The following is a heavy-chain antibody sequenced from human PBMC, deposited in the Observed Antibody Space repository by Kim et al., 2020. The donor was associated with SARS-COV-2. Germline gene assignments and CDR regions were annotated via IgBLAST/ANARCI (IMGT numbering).Heavy chain of an antibody. Sequence: NKYYADSSKGRFTIARDNSKNTLYLQMNSRRAEDTAVYYCARARSPTILDYWGQGTLVTVSS. V-gene: IGHV3-33*01. J-gene: IGHJ4*02. CDR2: NK. CDR3: ARARSPTILDY. D-gene: IGHD2-2*02.